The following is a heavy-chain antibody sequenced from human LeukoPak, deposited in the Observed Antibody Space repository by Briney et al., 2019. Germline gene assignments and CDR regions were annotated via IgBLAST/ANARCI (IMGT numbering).Heavy chain of an antibody. V-gene: IGHV3-21*01. D-gene: IGHD6-13*01. J-gene: IGHJ4*02. Sequence: PGGSLRLSFAASGFPFTSSDMDWGRQAPGKGLEGVASISSSSSLIYYTDSVKGRFTISRDNAKNSLYLQMNSLRAEDTAVYFCAKEGRSTTPGYWGQGALVTVSS. CDR1: GFPFTSSD. CDR2: ISSSSSLI. CDR3: AKEGRSTTPGY.